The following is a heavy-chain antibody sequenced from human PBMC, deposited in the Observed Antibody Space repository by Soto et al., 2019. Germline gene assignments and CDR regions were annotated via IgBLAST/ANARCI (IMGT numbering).Heavy chain of an antibody. CDR1: GFTFNNYA. V-gene: IGHV3-23*01. J-gene: IGHJ4*02. CDR3: AKGLHRDNIVTGNSVGVFDC. D-gene: IGHD3-9*01. CDR2: ITGSGYNT. Sequence: VQLLESGGGLVQPGGSLRLSCVASGFTFNNYAMSWVRQAPGKGLEWVSTITGSGYNTYYADSVKGRFTIPRDNSNNTVYLQMNSLRGDDTAVYYCAKGLHRDNIVTGNSVGVFDCWGQGALVTVSS.